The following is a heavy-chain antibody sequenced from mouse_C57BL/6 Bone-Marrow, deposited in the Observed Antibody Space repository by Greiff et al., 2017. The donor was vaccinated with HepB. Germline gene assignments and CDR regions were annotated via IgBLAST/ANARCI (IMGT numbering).Heavy chain of an antibody. CDR3: ARDAAQAWFAY. Sequence: EVMLVDSGGGLVQSGRSLRLSCATSGFTFSDFYMEWVRQAPGKGLEWIAASRNKANDYTTEYSASVKGRFIVSRDTSQSILYLQMNALRAEDTAIYYCARDAAQAWFAYWGQGTLVTVSA. CDR2: SRNKANDYTT. CDR1: GFTFSDFY. J-gene: IGHJ3*01. D-gene: IGHD3-1*01. V-gene: IGHV7-1*01.